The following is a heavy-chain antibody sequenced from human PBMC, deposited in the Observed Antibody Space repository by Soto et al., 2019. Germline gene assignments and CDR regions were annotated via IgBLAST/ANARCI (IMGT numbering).Heavy chain of an antibody. CDR2: ICHSGST. D-gene: IGHD2-15*01. V-gene: IGHV4-4*02. CDR3: ARSRGYCSGGSCYGWFDP. Sequence: QVQLQESGPGLVKPSGTRSLTCAVSGCSISSSNWGSWVRQPPGKGLGWVGEICHSGSTNYNPSLKSRVTISVDKSKNQFSLKLSSVTAADTAVYYCARSRGYCSGGSCYGWFDPWGQGTLVTVSS. J-gene: IGHJ5*02. CDR1: GCSISSSNW.